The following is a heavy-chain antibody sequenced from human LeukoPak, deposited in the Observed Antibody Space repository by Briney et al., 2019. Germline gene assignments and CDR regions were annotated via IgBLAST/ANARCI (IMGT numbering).Heavy chain of an antibody. CDR1: GFTFSSYA. Sequence: GGSLRLSCAASGFTFSSYAMHWVRQAPGEGLECLANIKQDGSETYYADSVKGRFTISRDNAKNSLYLQMNSLRAEDTAVYYCARETPRRGETRDGYRWGQGTLVTVSS. J-gene: IGHJ4*02. D-gene: IGHD5-24*01. CDR3: ARETPRRGETRDGYR. CDR2: IKQDGSET. V-gene: IGHV3-7*01.